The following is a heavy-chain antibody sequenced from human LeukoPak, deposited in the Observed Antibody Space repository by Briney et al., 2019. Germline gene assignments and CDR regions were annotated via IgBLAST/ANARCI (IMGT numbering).Heavy chain of an antibody. Sequence: SETLSLPCTVSGGSISSYYWSWIRQPPGKGLEWIGYIYYSGSTSYNPPLKSRVSISVDTSKNQFSLKLSSVTAADTAVYYCATIRDTALRYWYFDLWGRGTLVSVSS. J-gene: IGHJ2*01. CDR1: GGSISSYY. D-gene: IGHD5-18*01. CDR2: IYYSGST. V-gene: IGHV4-59*01. CDR3: ATIRDTALRYWYFDL.